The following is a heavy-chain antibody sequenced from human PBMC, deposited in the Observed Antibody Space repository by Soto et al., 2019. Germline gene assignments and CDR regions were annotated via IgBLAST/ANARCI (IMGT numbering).Heavy chain of an antibody. D-gene: IGHD2-15*01. V-gene: IGHV1-69*13. Sequence: GASVKVSCKASGGTFSSYAISWVRQAPGQGLEWMGGIIPIFGTANYAQKFQGRVTITADESTSTAYMELSSLRSEDTAVYYCARSRGGSSWVGYYYGMDVWDQGTTVTVSS. CDR2: IIPIFGTA. J-gene: IGHJ6*02. CDR1: GGTFSSYA. CDR3: ARSRGGSSWVGYYYGMDV.